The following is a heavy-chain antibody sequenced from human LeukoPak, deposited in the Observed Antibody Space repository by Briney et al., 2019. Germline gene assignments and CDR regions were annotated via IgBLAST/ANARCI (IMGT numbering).Heavy chain of an antibody. D-gene: IGHD3-10*01. Sequence: ETLSLTCTVSGGSLSSYYWNWIRQPAGKGLEWIGRIYTSGSTNYNPSLKSRVTMSVDTSKNQFSLKLSSVTAADTAVYYCARDKSRTYGSADAFDIWGQGTMVTVSS. CDR3: ARDKSRTYGSADAFDI. CDR1: GGSLSSYY. J-gene: IGHJ3*02. CDR2: IYTSGST. V-gene: IGHV4-4*07.